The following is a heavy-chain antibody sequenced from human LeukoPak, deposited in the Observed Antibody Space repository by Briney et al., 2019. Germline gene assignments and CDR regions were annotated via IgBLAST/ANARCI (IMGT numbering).Heavy chain of an antibody. CDR1: GGSISGYY. CDR3: ARGGLGYCSSTSCYAYYYYYMDV. D-gene: IGHD2-2*01. Sequence: SETLSLTCTVSGGSISGYYWSWIRQPAGKGLEWIGRIYTSGSTNYNPSLKSRVTMSVDTSKNQFSLKLSSVTAADTAVYYCARGGLGYCSSTSCYAYYYYYMDVWGKGTTVTVSS. CDR2: IYTSGST. J-gene: IGHJ6*03. V-gene: IGHV4-4*07.